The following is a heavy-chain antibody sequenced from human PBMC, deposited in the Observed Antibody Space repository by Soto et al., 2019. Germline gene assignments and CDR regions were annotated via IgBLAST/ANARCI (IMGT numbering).Heavy chain of an antibody. J-gene: IGHJ6*02. CDR3: ARLRTTGDRWISWIYYGMDV. V-gene: IGHV4-4*02. CDR1: GGSISSSNW. CDR2: IYHSGST. D-gene: IGHD7-27*01. Sequence: SETLSLTCAVSGGSISSSNWWSWVRQPPGKGLEWIGEIYHSGSTNYNPSLKSRVTISVDKSKNQFSLKLSSVTAADTAVYYCARLRTTGDRWISWIYYGMDVWGQGTTVTVSS.